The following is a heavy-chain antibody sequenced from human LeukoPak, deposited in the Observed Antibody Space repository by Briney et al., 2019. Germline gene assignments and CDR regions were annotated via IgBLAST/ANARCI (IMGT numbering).Heavy chain of an antibody. CDR1: GFSFNNYW. V-gene: IGHV3-74*03. CDR2: TNADGGSNGRHT. CDR3: AREGLTCGGDCLEY. D-gene: IGHD2-21*01. Sequence: PGGSLRLSCAASGFSFNNYWMHWVRQAPGKGLVWVARTNADGGSNGRHTTYADSVKGRFTISRDNAKHMLFLQMNSLRAEDTAGYFCAREGLTCGGDCLEYWAQETRVSVPT. J-gene: IGHJ4*02.